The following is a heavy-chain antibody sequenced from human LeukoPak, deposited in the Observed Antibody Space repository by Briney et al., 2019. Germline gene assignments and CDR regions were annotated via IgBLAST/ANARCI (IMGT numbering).Heavy chain of an antibody. D-gene: IGHD2-15*01. J-gene: IGHJ4*02. V-gene: IGHV4-34*01. CDR3: ARAGGYCSGGSCRENTDY. CDR2: INHSGST. Sequence: SETLSLTCAVYGGSFSGYYWSWIRQPPGKGLEWIGEINHSGSTNYNPSLKSRVTISVDTSKNQFSLKLSSVTAADTAVYYCARAGGYCSGGSCRENTDYWGQGTLATVSS. CDR1: GGSFSGYY.